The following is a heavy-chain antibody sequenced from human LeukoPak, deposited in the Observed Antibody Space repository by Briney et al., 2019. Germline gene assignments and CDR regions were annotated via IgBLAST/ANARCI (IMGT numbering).Heavy chain of an antibody. CDR3: AKGGSYIIYFDY. D-gene: IGHD1-26*01. CDR1: GFTFSSYA. J-gene: IGHJ4*02. CDR2: ISGSGGST. V-gene: IGHV3-23*01. Sequence: GGSLRLSCAASGFTFSSYAMSWVRQAPGKGLEWVSAISGSGGSTYYAGSVKGRFTISRDNSKNTLYLQMNSLRAEDTAVYYCAKGGSYIIYFDYWGQGTLVTVSS.